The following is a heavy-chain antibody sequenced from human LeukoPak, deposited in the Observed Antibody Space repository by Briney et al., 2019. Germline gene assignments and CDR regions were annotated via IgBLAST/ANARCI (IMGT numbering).Heavy chain of an antibody. CDR1: GFTFSRYA. CDR3: AKDYYYGSGSYYAFDY. D-gene: IGHD3-10*01. Sequence: GGSLRLSCAASGFTFSRYAMTWGRQAPGKGLEWVSALSGGGGSTYYADSVKGRFTISRDDSKNTLYLQMNSLRADDTAVYYCAKDYYYGSGSYYAFDYWGQGTLVTVSS. CDR2: LSGGGGST. J-gene: IGHJ4*02. V-gene: IGHV3-23*01.